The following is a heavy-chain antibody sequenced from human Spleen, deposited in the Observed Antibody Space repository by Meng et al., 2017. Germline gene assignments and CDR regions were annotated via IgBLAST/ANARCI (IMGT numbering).Heavy chain of an antibody. CDR2: INPKSGDT. Sequence: ASVKVSCKTSGYTFTDYYMHWVRQAPGQGLEWMGWINPKSGDTHYAQKFQGRVTMTTDTSISTAYMQLDSLRSDDTAVYYCARDRSGAYSSIDPWSQGTLVTVSS. CDR3: ARDRSGAYSSIDP. J-gene: IGHJ5*02. D-gene: IGHD6-6*01. CDR1: GYTFTDYY. V-gene: IGHV1-2*02.